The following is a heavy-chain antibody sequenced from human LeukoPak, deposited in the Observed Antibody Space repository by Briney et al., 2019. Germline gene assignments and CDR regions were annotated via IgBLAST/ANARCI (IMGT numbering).Heavy chain of an antibody. D-gene: IGHD3-10*01. Sequence: SGGSLRLSCAASGFTFSNFAMSWVRQAPGKGLEWVSAMSSVIYYADSVKGRFTISRDDSKSTLFLQMNSLRAEDTAVYYCAKAFFSGSGGNHKHFDSWGQGTLVTVSS. J-gene: IGHJ4*02. CDR2: MSSVI. CDR1: GFTFSNFA. CDR3: AKAFFSGSGGNHKHFDS. V-gene: IGHV3-23*01.